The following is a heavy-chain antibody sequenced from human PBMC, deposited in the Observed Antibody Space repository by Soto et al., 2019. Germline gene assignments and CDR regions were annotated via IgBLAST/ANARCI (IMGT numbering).Heavy chain of an antibody. V-gene: IGHV1-3*01. CDR1: GYTFTSYA. J-gene: IGHJ6*02. CDR3: ARWSPMYCSSTSCNEDYYYGMDV. Sequence: ASVKVSCKASGYTFTSYAMHWVRQAPGQRLEWMGWINAGNGNTKYSQKFQGRVTITRDTSASTAYMELSSLRSEDTAVYYCARWSPMYCSSTSCNEDYYYGMDVWGQGTTVTVSS. CDR2: INAGNGNT. D-gene: IGHD2-2*01.